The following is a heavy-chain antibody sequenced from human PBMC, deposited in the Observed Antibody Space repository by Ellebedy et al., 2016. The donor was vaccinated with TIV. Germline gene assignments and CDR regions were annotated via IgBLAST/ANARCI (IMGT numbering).Heavy chain of an antibody. CDR2: MNPDSGNT. J-gene: IGHJ4*02. V-gene: IGHV1-8*01. CDR1: GYTFTSYD. Sequence: AASVKVSCKASGYTFTSYDINWVRQATGQGLEWMGWMNPDSGNTAYAQQFQGRVSMTRNTSISTAYLELSNLRSDDTAVYYCARGIRMPSDYWGQGTLVTVSS. D-gene: IGHD2-15*01. CDR3: ARGIRMPSDY.